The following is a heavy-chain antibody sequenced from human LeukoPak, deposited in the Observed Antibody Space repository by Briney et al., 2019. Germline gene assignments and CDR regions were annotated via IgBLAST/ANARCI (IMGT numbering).Heavy chain of an antibody. CDR3: AKDVSTMIVVSTFDY. Sequence: GGSLRLSCAASGFKFRNYAMSWVRQAPGKGLEWVSAISGSGGGTYYADSVKGRFTISRDNSKNTLYLQMNSLRAEDTAVYYCAKDVSTMIVVSTFDYWGQGTLVTVSS. D-gene: IGHD3-22*01. J-gene: IGHJ4*02. V-gene: IGHV3-23*01. CDR1: GFKFRNYA. CDR2: ISGSGGGT.